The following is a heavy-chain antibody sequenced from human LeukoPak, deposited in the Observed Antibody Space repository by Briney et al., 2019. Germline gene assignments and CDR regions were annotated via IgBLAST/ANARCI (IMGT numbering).Heavy chain of an antibody. CDR3: AREGSGYYYVVSDY. D-gene: IGHD3-22*01. CDR1: GFTFSSYA. Sequence: SGGSLRLSCAASGFTFSSYAMHWVRQAPGKGLEWVAVISYDGSNKYYADSVKGRFTISGDNSKNTLYLQMNSLRAEDTAVYYCAREGSGYYYVVSDYWGQGTLVTVSS. CDR2: ISYDGSNK. V-gene: IGHV3-30*04. J-gene: IGHJ4*02.